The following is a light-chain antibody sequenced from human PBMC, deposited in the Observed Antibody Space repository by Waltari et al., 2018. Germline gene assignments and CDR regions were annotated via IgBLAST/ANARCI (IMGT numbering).Light chain of an antibody. CDR3: CSFASPNTVI. J-gene: IGLJ2*01. CDR2: EGS. V-gene: IGLV2-23*03. Sequence: QSALTPPASVSGSPGQSITISRSGTRSDIGGYKLVSWYQQHPGSAPKLLVYEGSKRPSGVSSRFSGAKSGNTASLTISGLQAEDEANYYCCSFASPNTVIFGGGTKLTVL. CDR1: RSDIGGYKL.